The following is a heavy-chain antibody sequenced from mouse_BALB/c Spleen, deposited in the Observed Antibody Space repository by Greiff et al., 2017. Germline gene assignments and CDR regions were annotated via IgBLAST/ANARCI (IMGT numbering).Heavy chain of an antibody. CDR2: ISSGGST. D-gene: IGHD2-1*01. J-gene: IGHJ3*01. Sequence: EVQLQESGGGLVKPGGSLKLSCAASGFTFSSYAMSWVRQTPEKRLEWVASISSGGSTYYPDSVKGRFTISRDNARNILYLQMSSLRSEDTAMYYCARGGGNYAWFAYWGQGTLVTVSA. CDR3: ARGGGNYAWFAY. V-gene: IGHV5-6-5*01. CDR1: GFTFSSYA.